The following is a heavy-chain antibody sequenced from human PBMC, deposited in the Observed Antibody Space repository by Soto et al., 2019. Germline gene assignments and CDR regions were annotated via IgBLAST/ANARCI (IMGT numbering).Heavy chain of an antibody. CDR3: ASRGYTYGYYFDY. D-gene: IGHD5-18*01. V-gene: IGHV3-72*01. J-gene: IGHJ4*02. CDR2: TRNKANSYTT. CDR1: GFTFSDHD. Sequence: GGSLRLSCAASGFTFSDHDMDWVRQAPGKGLEWVGRTRNKANSYTTEYAASVKGRFTISRDDSKNSLYLQMNSLKTEDTAVYYCASRGYTYGYYFDYWGQGTLVTVSS.